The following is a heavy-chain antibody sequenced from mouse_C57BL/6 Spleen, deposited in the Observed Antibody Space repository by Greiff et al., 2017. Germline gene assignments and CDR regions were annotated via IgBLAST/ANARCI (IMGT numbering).Heavy chain of an antibody. CDR1: GYTFTSYW. CDR2: IYPSDSET. J-gene: IGHJ3*01. Sequence: QVQLQQPGAELVRPGSSVKLSCKASGYTFTSYWMDWVKQRPGQGLEWIGNIYPSDSETHYNQQFTDTATLTVDTSSSPASMQLSRLTSEDSAVYYCARGPSAMVTSGFAYWGQGTLVTVSA. V-gene: IGHV1-61*01. CDR3: ARGPSAMVTSGFAY. D-gene: IGHD2-2*01.